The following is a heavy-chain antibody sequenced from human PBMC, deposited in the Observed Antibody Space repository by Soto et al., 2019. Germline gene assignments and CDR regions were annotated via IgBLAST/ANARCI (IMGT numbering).Heavy chain of an antibody. CDR2: IIPILGIA. J-gene: IGHJ5*02. D-gene: IGHD2-2*01. V-gene: IGHV1-69*02. CDR1: GGTFSSYT. Sequence: QVQLVQSGAEVQKPGSSVKVSCKASGGTFSSYTISWVRQAPGQGLEWMGRIIPILGIANYAQKFQGRVTSTADKPKSPAYMEPSSLRSEDTAVYYCARAPRGDCSSTSCGWFDPWGQGTLVTVSS. CDR3: ARAPRGDCSSTSCGWFDP.